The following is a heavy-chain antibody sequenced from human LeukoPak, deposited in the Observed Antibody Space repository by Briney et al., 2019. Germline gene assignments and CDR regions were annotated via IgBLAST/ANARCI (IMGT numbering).Heavy chain of an antibody. Sequence: SETLSLTCTVSGGSISSYYWSWIRQPPGKGLEWIGYIYYSGSTNYSPSLKSRVTISVDTSKNQFSLKLSSVTAADTAVYYCARDRTLGWSEFDPWGQGTLVTVSS. J-gene: IGHJ5*02. CDR1: GGSISSYY. CDR2: IYYSGST. D-gene: IGHD6-19*01. V-gene: IGHV4-59*01. CDR3: ARDRTLGWSEFDP.